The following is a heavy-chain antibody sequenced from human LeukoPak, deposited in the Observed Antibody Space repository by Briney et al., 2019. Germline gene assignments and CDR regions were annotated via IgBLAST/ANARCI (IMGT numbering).Heavy chain of an antibody. CDR1: GLTFSSSW. Sequence: GGSLRLSCVASGLTFSSSWMNWIRQAPGKGPEWLANINPAGSQKDYVDSVKGRFIISRDNAKDSVFLQMNNLGAEDTAVYYCARYSGSFPGWLDPWGSGTLVTVSS. V-gene: IGHV3-7*01. CDR3: ARYSGSFPGWLDP. J-gene: IGHJ5*02. CDR2: INPAGSQK. D-gene: IGHD1-26*01.